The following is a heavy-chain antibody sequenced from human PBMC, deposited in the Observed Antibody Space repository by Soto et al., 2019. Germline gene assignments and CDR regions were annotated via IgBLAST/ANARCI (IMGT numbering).Heavy chain of an antibody. J-gene: IGHJ6*03. D-gene: IGHD4-4*01. V-gene: IGHV4-34*01. CDR3: ARGSPPLFYSNYPYRYYYYYYMDV. Sequence: QVQLQQWGAGLLKPSETLSLTCAVYGGSFSGYYWSWIRQPPGKGLEWIGEINHSGSTNYNPSLTSRVTISVDTSKNQVTLKLSSVTATDTAVYFCARGSPPLFYSNYPYRYYYYYYMDVWGKGTTVTVSS. CDR1: GGSFSGYY. CDR2: INHSGST.